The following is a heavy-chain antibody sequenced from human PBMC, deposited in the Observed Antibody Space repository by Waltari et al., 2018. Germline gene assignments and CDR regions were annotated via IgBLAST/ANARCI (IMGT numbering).Heavy chain of an antibody. CDR2: IYSGGST. Sequence: EVQLVESGGGLIQPGGSLRLSCAASGFTVSSNYMSWVRQAPGEGLEWVSVIYSGGSTYYADSVKGRFTISRDNSKNTLYLQMNSLRAEDTAVYYCARQSYSSGWYASYYYGMDVWGQGTTVTVSS. J-gene: IGHJ6*02. V-gene: IGHV3-53*01. D-gene: IGHD6-19*01. CDR1: GFTVSSNY. CDR3: ARQSYSSGWYASYYYGMDV.